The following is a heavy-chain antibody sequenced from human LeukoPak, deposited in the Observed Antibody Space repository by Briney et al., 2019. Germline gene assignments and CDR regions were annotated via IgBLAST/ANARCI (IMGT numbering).Heavy chain of an antibody. Sequence: SETLSLTCAVYGGSFSGYYWSWIRQPPGKGLEWIGEINHSGSTNYNPSLKSRVTISVDTSKNQFSLKLSSVTAADTAVYYCARRIVGATTKYFQHWGQGTLVTVSS. CDR1: GGSFSGYY. J-gene: IGHJ1*01. CDR2: INHSGST. V-gene: IGHV4-34*01. D-gene: IGHD1-26*01. CDR3: ARRIVGATTKYFQH.